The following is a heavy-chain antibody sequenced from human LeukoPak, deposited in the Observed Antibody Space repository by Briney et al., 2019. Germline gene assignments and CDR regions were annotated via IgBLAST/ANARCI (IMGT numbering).Heavy chain of an antibody. J-gene: IGHJ4*02. V-gene: IGHV4-59*12. CDR1: GGSISSFY. D-gene: IGHD3-9*01. CDR3: AREVHYDILTGYPTGHFDY. Sequence: SETLSLTCTVSGGSISSFYWSWIRQPPGKGLEWIGYIYYSGSTNYNPSLKSRVTISVDTSKNQFSLKLSSVTAADTAVYYCAREVHYDILTGYPTGHFDYWGQGTLVTVSS. CDR2: IYYSGST.